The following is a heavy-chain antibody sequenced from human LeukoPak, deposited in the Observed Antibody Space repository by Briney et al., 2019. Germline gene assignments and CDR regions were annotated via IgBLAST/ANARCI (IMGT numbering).Heavy chain of an antibody. V-gene: IGHV4-4*07. D-gene: IGHD7-27*01. CDR1: GGSISSYY. Sequence: PSETLSLTCTVSGGSISSYYWSWIRQPAGKGLEWIGLIYTSGSTNYNPSLKSRVTMSVDTSKNQFSLKLSSVTAADTAVYYCARDGLTGNTGYFDYWGQGTLVTVSS. J-gene: IGHJ4*02. CDR3: ARDGLTGNTGYFDY. CDR2: IYTSGST.